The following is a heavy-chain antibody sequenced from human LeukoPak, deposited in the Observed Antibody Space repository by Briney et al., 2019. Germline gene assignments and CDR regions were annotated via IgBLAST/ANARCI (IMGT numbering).Heavy chain of an antibody. V-gene: IGHV4-39*07. CDR3: ARAGGVRSWFDY. CDR1: GGSISSRSYY. J-gene: IGHJ4*02. CDR2: IYYSGST. D-gene: IGHD2-8*02. Sequence: SETLSLTCTVSGGSISSRSYYWGWIRQPPGKGLEWIGSIYYSGSTYYNPSLKSRVTISVDTSKNQFSLKLSSVTAADTAVYYCARAGGVRSWFDYWGQGTLVTVSS.